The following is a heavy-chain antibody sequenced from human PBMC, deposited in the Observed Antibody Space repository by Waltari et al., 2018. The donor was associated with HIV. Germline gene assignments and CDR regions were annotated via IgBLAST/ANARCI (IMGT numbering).Heavy chain of an antibody. CDR2: VYTSGTT. CDR1: GGSITSGSYS. D-gene: IGHD6-19*01. V-gene: IGHV4-61*02. CDR3: ARVSLAGWFDP. Sequence: QVQLQESGPGLVQPSQTLSLTCTVPGGSITSGSYSWSWIRQPAGKGLEWIGRVYTSGTTNYNPSLKSRVTISVDTSKNQISLKMRSVTAADTAVYYCARVSLAGWFDPWGQGTLVTVSS. J-gene: IGHJ5*02.